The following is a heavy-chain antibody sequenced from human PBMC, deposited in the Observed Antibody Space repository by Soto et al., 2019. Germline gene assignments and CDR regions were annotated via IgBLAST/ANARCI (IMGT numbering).Heavy chain of an antibody. Sequence: GGSLRLSCAASGFTFSSYSMNWVRQAPGKGLEWVSSISSSSSYIYYADSVKGRFTISRDNAKNSLYLQMNSLRDEDTAVYYCARDLSRFCSSTSCHLDAFDIWGQGTMVTVSS. CDR1: GFTFSSYS. D-gene: IGHD2-2*01. V-gene: IGHV3-21*01. CDR2: ISSSSSYI. J-gene: IGHJ3*02. CDR3: ARDLSRFCSSTSCHLDAFDI.